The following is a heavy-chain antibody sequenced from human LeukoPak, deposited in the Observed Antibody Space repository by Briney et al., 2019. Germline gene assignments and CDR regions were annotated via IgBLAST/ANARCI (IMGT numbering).Heavy chain of an antibody. CDR2: IYYSGST. CDR3: ARDHVYYYGSGSSRDAFDI. J-gene: IGHJ3*02. V-gene: IGHV4-59*01. CDR1: GGSISSYY. D-gene: IGHD3-10*01. Sequence: SETLSLTCTVSGGSISSYYWSWLRQPPGKGLEWIGYIYYSGSTNYNPSLKSRVTISVDTSKNQFSLKLSSVTAADTAVYYCARDHVYYYGSGSSRDAFDIWGQGTMVTVSS.